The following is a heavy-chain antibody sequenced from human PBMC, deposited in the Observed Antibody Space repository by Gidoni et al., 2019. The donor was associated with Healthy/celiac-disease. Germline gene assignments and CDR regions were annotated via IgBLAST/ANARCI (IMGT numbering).Heavy chain of an antibody. CDR1: GFTFSSYA. V-gene: IGHV3-23*01. Sequence: EVQLLVSGGGLVQPGGSLRLSCAASGFTFSSYAMSWVRQAPGKGLEWVSAISGSGGSTYYADSVKGRFTISRDNSKNTLYLQMNSLRAEDTAVYYCAKLGGIVIVVVTAIDYWGQGTLVTVSS. CDR3: AKLGGIVIVVVTAIDY. J-gene: IGHJ4*02. CDR2: ISGSGGST. D-gene: IGHD2-21*02.